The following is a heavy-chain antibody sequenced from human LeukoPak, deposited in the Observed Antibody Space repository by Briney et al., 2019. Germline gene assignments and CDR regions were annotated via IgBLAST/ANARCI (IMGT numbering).Heavy chain of an antibody. J-gene: IGHJ4*02. CDR3: ARDPDSSSGKYFDY. CDR1: GFTVSAKY. CDR2: IYSGGST. Sequence: GGSLRLSCAASGFTVSAKYMNWVRQAPGKGLEWVSVIYSGGSTYYADSEKGRFTISRDNSKNTLYLQMNSLRADDTAVYYCARDPDSSSGKYFDYWGQGTLVTVSS. V-gene: IGHV3-53*01. D-gene: IGHD6-13*01.